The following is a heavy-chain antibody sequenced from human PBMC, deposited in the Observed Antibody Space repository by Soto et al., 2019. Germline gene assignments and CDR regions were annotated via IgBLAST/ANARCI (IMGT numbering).Heavy chain of an antibody. CDR1: GYTFSDEY. V-gene: IGHV1-2*02. D-gene: IGHD6-19*01. J-gene: IGHJ4*02. Sequence: QAQLVQSGPEVKRPGSSFTVSCATSGYTFSDEYLHWVRQAPGQGLEWVAWIHPKSGSTFYAQRLQGRVSVTSDTASPTAYLEMTSLTSDDTAVYYCAKSRSQWLSSLHDWGQGSLITVSS. CDR3: AKSRSQWLSSLHD. CDR2: IHPKSGST.